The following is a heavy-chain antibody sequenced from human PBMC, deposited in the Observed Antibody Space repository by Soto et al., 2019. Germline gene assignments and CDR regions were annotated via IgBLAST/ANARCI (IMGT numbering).Heavy chain of an antibody. V-gene: IGHV4-34*01. D-gene: IGHD3-9*01. CDR2: INHSGST. CDR1: GGSFSGYY. Sequence: SETLSLTCAVYGGSFSGYYWSWIRQPPGKGLEWIGEINHSGSTNYNPSLKSRVTISVDTSKNQFSLKLSSVTAADTAVYYCARCRLTGYSNNFDYWGQGTLVTVSS. CDR3: ARCRLTGYSNNFDY. J-gene: IGHJ4*02.